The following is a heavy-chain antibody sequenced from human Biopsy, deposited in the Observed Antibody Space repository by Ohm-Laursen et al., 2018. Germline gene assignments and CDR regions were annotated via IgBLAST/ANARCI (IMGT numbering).Heavy chain of an antibody. CDR1: GGDINNYY. Sequence: SETLSLTCDVSGGDINNYYWSWIRQPAGKGLEWIGRIYPGGSTNYNPSLKSRVTMSVDTSKKQLSLRLRSVTAADTAMYYCASVVLGPTNDAFDLWGQGTMVGVS. V-gene: IGHV4-4*07. CDR2: IYPGGST. J-gene: IGHJ3*01. D-gene: IGHD3-22*01. CDR3: ASVVLGPTNDAFDL.